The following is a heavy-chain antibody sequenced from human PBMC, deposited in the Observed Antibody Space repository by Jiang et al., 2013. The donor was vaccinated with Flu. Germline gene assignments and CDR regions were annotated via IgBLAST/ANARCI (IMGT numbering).Heavy chain of an antibody. J-gene: IGHJ4*02. CDR1: GGTFSSYA. CDR2: IIPIFGTA. D-gene: IGHD2/OR15-2a*01. V-gene: IGHV1-69*01. CDR3: ASRRFSDYFFDY. Sequence: SGAEVKKPGSSVRVSCKASGGTFSSYAISWVRQAPGQGLEWMGGIIPIFGTANYAQKFQGRVTITADESTSTAYMELSSPRSEDTAVYYCASRRFSDYFFDYWGQGTLVTVSS.